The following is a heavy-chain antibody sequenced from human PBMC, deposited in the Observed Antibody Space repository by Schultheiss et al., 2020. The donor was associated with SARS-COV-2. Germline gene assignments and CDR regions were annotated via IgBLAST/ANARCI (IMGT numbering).Heavy chain of an antibody. CDR3: AKAYSSSWYDVSYWYFDL. Sequence: GGSLRLSCAASGFTFSSYSMNWVRQAPGKGLEWVAVIWYDGSNKYYADSVKGRFTISRDNSKNTLYLQMNSLRAEDTAVYYCAKAYSSSWYDVSYWYFDLWGRGTLVTVSS. CDR2: IWYDGSNK. J-gene: IGHJ2*01. D-gene: IGHD6-13*01. CDR1: GFTFSSYS. V-gene: IGHV3-33*06.